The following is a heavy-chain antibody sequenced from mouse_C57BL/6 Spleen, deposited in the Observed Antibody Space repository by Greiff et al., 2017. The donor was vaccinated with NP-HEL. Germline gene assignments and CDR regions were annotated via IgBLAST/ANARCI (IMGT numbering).Heavy chain of an antibody. J-gene: IGHJ4*01. CDR1: GFTFSSYA. V-gene: IGHV5-9-1*02. Sequence: EVMLVESGEGLVKPGGSLKLSCAASGFTFSSYAMSWVRQTPEKRLEWVAYISSGGDYIYYADTVKGRFTISRSNARNTLYLQMSSLKSEDTAMYYCTRAPLITTVGYYAMDYWGQGTSVTVSS. CDR2: ISSGGDYI. D-gene: IGHD1-1*01. CDR3: TRAPLITTVGYYAMDY.